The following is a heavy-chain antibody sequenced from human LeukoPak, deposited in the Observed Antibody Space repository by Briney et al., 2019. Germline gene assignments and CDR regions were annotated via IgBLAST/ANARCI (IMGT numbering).Heavy chain of an antibody. Sequence: SETLSLTCTVSGGSISSYYWSWIRQPPGKGLEWIGYIYYRGSTNYNPSLKSRVTISVDTSKNQFSLKLSSVTAADTAVYYCARGRGYSSGWYSHWGQGTLVTVSS. J-gene: IGHJ4*02. CDR2: IYYRGST. V-gene: IGHV4-59*01. CDR3: ARGRGYSSGWYSH. D-gene: IGHD6-19*01. CDR1: GGSISSYY.